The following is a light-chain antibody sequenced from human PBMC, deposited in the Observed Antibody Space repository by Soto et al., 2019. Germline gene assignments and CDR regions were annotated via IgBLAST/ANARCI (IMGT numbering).Light chain of an antibody. Sequence: DIQMTQSPSTLSASVGDSAPITCRASQSISDWLAWYQQKPGKAPKLLIYDISNLEIGVPSRFSGSGSGTEFTLTISGLQPDDFATYYYQQYNSYSFGQGTKVDIK. CDR3: QQYNSYS. J-gene: IGKJ1*01. CDR1: QSISDW. V-gene: IGKV1-5*01. CDR2: DIS.